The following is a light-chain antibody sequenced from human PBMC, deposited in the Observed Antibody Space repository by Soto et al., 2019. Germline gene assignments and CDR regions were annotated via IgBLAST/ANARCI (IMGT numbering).Light chain of an antibody. CDR3: QQFNTYPIT. CDR2: DVS. CDR1: QDIRGA. Sequence: ALQLTQSPSSLSASVGDRVTITCRASQDIRGALAWYQQKPGKPPKLLIFDVSSLQSGVPSRFSGSGSGTDFTLTIISLKPEDFATYYCQQFNTYPITFGQGTRLEIK. V-gene: IGKV1-13*02. J-gene: IGKJ5*01.